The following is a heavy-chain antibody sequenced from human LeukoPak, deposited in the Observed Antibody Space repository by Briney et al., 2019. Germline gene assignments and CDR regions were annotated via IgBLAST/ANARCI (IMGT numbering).Heavy chain of an antibody. J-gene: IGHJ6*02. D-gene: IGHD3-10*01. V-gene: IGHV1-69*13. CDR1: GYTFTGYY. CDR3: ASRVPSGFHKHYYGMDV. CDR2: IIPIFGTA. Sequence: SVKVSCKASGYTFTGYYMHWVRQAPGQGLEWMGGIIPIFGTANYAQKFQGRVTITADESTSTAYMELSSLRSEDTAVYYCASRVPSGFHKHYYGMDVWGQGTTVTVSS.